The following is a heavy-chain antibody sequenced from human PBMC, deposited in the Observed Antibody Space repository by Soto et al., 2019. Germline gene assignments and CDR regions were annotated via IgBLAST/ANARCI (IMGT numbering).Heavy chain of an antibody. V-gene: IGHV3-9*01. J-gene: IGHJ3*02. D-gene: IGHD2-8*02. CDR1: GFTFDDYA. Sequence: GGSLRLSCAASGFTFDDYAMHWVRQAPGKGLEWVSGISWNSGSIGYADSVKGRFTISRDNAKNSLYLQMNSLRAEDTALYYCAKDIVVLGKVPTGFDIWGQGTMVTVSS. CDR3: AKDIVVLGKVPTGFDI. CDR2: ISWNSGSI.